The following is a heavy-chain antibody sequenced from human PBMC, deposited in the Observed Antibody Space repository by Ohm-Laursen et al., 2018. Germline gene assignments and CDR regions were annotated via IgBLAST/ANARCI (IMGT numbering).Heavy chain of an antibody. CDR3: ARGGWGYCSGGSCYWFDP. J-gene: IGHJ5*02. CDR1: GYTFTSYG. V-gene: IGHV1-18*01. Sequence: SVKVSCKASGYTFTSYGISWGRQAPGQGLEWMGWISAYNGNTNYAQKLQGRVTMTTATSTSPAYMELRSLRSDDTAVYYCARGGWGYCSGGSCYWFDPWGQGTLVTVSS. CDR2: ISAYNGNT. D-gene: IGHD2-15*01.